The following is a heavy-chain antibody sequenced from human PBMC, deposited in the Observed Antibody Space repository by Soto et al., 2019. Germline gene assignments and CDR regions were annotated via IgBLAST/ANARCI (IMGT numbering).Heavy chain of an antibody. Sequence: EVQLVQSGGGLAQPGKSLRLSCAASGFTFRKFWMHWVRQVPGKGPVWVSYVSSDGTTTDYADSVKGRFTISRDNAKDTLYLQMDSLRAEDTAVYYCAIQDCTNDVCLEAAVTVGGAPESWAQGTLVTVSS. CDR1: GFTFRKFW. CDR3: AIQDCTNDVCLEAAVTVGGAPES. CDR2: VSSDGTTT. V-gene: IGHV3-74*01. D-gene: IGHD2-8*01. J-gene: IGHJ1*01.